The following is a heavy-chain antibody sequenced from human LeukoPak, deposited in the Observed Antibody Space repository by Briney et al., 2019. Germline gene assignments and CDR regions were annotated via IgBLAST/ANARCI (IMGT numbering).Heavy chain of an antibody. CDR1: GGTFSSYA. Sequence: ASVKVPCKASGGTFSSYAISWVRQAPGQGLEWMGGIIPIFGTANYAQKFQGRVTITADESTSTAYMELSSLRSEDTAVYYCAREGVAVAGDGMDVWGQGTTVTVSS. D-gene: IGHD6-19*01. CDR2: IIPIFGTA. V-gene: IGHV1-69*13. CDR3: AREGVAVAGDGMDV. J-gene: IGHJ6*02.